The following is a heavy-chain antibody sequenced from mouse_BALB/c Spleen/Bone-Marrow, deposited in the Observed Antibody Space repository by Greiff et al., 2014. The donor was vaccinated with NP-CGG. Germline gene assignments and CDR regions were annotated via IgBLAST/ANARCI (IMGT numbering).Heavy chain of an antibody. D-gene: IGHD1-1*01. J-gene: IGHJ2*01. Sequence: VHVKQSGAELVKPGASVKLSCTASGFNIKDSYMHWVKQRPEQGLEWIGRIDPANGNTKYDPKFQGKATITADTSSNTAYLQLSSPTSEDTAVYYCVCYYYGSYFDSWGQGTTLTVSS. CDR3: VCYYYGSYFDS. CDR2: IDPANGNT. V-gene: IGHV14-3*02. CDR1: GFNIKDSY.